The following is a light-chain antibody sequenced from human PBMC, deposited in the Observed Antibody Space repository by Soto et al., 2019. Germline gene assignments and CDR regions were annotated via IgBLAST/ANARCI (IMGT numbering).Light chain of an antibody. J-gene: IGLJ2*01. Sequence: QSALTQPPSASGSPGQSVTISCTGTSSDVGNYNYVSWYQQHPGKAPKLMIYEVNKRPSGVPDRFSGYKSGNTASLTVSGLQAEDEADYFCSAYAGSNDFVVFGGGTKLTVL. CDR3: SAYAGSNDFVV. V-gene: IGLV2-8*01. CDR1: SSDVGNYNY. CDR2: EVN.